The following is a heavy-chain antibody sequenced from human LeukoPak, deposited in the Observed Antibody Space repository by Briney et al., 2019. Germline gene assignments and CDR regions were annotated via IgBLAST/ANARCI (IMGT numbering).Heavy chain of an antibody. Sequence: SETLSLTCTVSGGSISSSSYYWGWIRQPPGKGLEWIGSIYYSGSTYYNPSRKSRVTMSLDTSKNQVSLRLSSVTAADTAVYYCARHPFATPFDYWGRGTLLTVSS. CDR2: IYYSGST. CDR3: ARHPFATPFDY. CDR1: GGSISSSSYY. V-gene: IGHV4-39*01. D-gene: IGHD2-15*01. J-gene: IGHJ4*02.